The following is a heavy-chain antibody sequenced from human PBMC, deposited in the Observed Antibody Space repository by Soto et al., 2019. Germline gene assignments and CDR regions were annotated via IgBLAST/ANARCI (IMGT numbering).Heavy chain of an antibody. V-gene: IGHV1-46*01. Sequence: ASVKVSCKASGYTFTSYYMHWVRQAPGQGLEWMGIINPSGGSTSYAQKFQGRVTMTRDTSTSTVYMELSSLRSEDTAVYYCARGHHAITWGQQLVRKKYYFDYWGQGTLVTVSS. J-gene: IGHJ4*02. CDR3: ARGHHAITWGQQLVRKKYYFDY. CDR1: GYTFTSYY. CDR2: INPSGGST. D-gene: IGHD6-13*01.